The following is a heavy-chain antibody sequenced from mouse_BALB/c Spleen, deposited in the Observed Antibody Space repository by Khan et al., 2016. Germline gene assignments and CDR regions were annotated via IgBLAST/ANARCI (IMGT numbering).Heavy chain of an antibody. CDR2: INPDSSTI. CDR1: GFDFSRYW. J-gene: IGHJ2*01. D-gene: IGHD1-2*01. Sequence: EVKLLESGSGLVQPGGSLKLSCAASGFDFSRYWMSWVRQAPGKGLEWIGEINPDSSTINYTPSLKDKFIISRDNAKNTLYMQMSKVRSEDTALYYCARLRYYGHHAYWGQGTTLTVSS. V-gene: IGHV4-1*02. CDR3: ARLRYYGHHAY.